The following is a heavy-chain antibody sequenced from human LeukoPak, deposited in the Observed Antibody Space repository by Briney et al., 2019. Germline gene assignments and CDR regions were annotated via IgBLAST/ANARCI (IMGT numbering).Heavy chain of an antibody. CDR1: GGSISSYY. D-gene: IGHD2-15*01. Sequence: SETLSLTCTVSGGSISSYYWSWIRQPPGKGLEWIGYIYYSGGTNYNPSLKSRVTISVDTSKNQFSLKLSSVTAADTAVYYCAREKVCSGGSCYSAESAFDIWGQGTMVTVSS. CDR2: IYYSGGT. J-gene: IGHJ3*02. CDR3: AREKVCSGGSCYSAESAFDI. V-gene: IGHV4-59*01.